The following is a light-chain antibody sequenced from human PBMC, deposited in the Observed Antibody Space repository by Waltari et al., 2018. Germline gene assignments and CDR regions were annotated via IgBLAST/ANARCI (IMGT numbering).Light chain of an antibody. CDR3: QSFDSSNHRV. J-gene: IGLJ3*02. Sequence: NFVLTQPHSVSESPGKTVTISCARSSGSIAANYVQWLQQRPGSAPTTVIYEDNQRPSGVPDRFSGSIDSSSNSASLTISGLKTEDEADYYCQSFDSSNHRVFGGGTKLTVL. CDR1: SGSIAANY. CDR2: EDN. V-gene: IGLV6-57*04.